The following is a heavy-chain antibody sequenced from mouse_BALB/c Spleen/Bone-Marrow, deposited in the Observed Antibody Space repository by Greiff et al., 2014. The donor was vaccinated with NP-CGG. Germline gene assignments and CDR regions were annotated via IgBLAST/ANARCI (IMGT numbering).Heavy chain of an antibody. D-gene: IGHD2-3*01. V-gene: IGHV14-3*02. CDR2: IDPASGNT. CDR1: GFNIKDTY. J-gene: IGHJ4*01. CDR3: ARGLLQYYYAMDY. Sequence: DVQLQESGAELVKPGASVKLSCTASGFNIKDTYMHWVKQRPEQGLEWIGRIDPASGNTKYDPKFQGKATITADTSSNTAYLQLSSLTSEDTAVYYCARGLLQYYYAMDYWGQGTSVTVSS.